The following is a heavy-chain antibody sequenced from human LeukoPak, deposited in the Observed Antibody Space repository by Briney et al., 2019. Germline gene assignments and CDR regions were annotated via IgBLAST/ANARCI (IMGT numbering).Heavy chain of an antibody. CDR2: INPSGGST. CDR1: GYTFTSYY. CDR3: ARPTYDSSDYEYFQH. Sequence: VASVKDSCKASGYTFTSYYMHWVRQAPGQGLEWMGIINPSGGSTSYAQKFQGRVTMTRDMSTSTVYMELSSLRSEDTAVYYCARPTYDSSDYEYFQHWGQGTLVTVSS. D-gene: IGHD3-22*01. V-gene: IGHV1-46*01. J-gene: IGHJ1*01.